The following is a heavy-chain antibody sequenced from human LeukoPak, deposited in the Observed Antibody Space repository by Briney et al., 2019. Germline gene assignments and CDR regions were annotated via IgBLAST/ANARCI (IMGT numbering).Heavy chain of an antibody. CDR2: IYVGGSA. CDR3: ARLKIDGTHFDY. D-gene: IGHD3-9*01. V-gene: IGHV3-53*01. CDR1: GFTVSNNY. J-gene: IGHJ4*02. Sequence: PGGSLRLSCAASGFTVSNNYMSWVRQTPGKGLEWVSVIYVGGSAYYADSVKGRFTISGDSSKNTLYLQMNSLRAEGTAVYYCARLKIDGTHFDYWGQGTLVTVSS.